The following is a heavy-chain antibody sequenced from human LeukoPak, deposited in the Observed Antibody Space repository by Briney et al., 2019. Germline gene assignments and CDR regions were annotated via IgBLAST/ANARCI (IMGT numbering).Heavy chain of an antibody. CDR2: ISDSSTTI. J-gene: IGHJ4*02. CDR1: GFTFSSYN. V-gene: IGHV3-48*01. Sequence: PGGSLRLSCAASGFTFSSYNMNWVRQAPGKGLEWVSYISDSSTTIYYADSVKGRFTISRDNAKNPLYLQMNSLRAEDTAVYYCARDRGGAYDFWSGYYTGYFDYWGQGTLVPVSS. D-gene: IGHD3-3*01. CDR3: ARDRGGAYDFWSGYYTGYFDY.